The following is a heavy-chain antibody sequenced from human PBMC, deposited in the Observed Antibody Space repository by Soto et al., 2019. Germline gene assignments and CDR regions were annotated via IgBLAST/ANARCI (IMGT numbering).Heavy chain of an antibody. Sequence: ASVKVSCKASGYTFTSYAMHWVRQAPGQRLEWMGWINADNGNTNYAQKLQGRVTMTTDTSTSTAYMELRSLRSDDTAVYYCARDDLDIVLMVYALSISLDYWGQGTLVTAS. CDR2: INADNGNT. D-gene: IGHD2-8*01. J-gene: IGHJ4*02. CDR1: GYTFTSYA. CDR3: ARDDLDIVLMVYALSISLDY. V-gene: IGHV1-3*01.